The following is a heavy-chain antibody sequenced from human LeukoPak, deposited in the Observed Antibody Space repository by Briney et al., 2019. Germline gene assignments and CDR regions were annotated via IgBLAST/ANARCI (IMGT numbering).Heavy chain of an antibody. Sequence: PGGSLRLSCAASGFPFSSYWMSWVRQAPGKGLEWVANIKQDGSEKYYVDSVKGRFTISRDNAKNSLYLQMNSLRAEDTAVYYCARDLWGPTDYWGQGTLVTVSS. J-gene: IGHJ4*02. CDR2: IKQDGSEK. CDR3: ARDLWGPTDY. V-gene: IGHV3-7*01. D-gene: IGHD2/OR15-2a*01. CDR1: GFPFSSYW.